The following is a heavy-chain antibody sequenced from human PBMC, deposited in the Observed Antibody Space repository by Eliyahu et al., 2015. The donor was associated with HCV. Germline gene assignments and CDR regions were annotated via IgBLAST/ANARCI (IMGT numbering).Heavy chain of an antibody. CDR3: ARALSYRHPMDF. D-gene: IGHD1-14*01. Sequence: EVQLVESGGGLVQPGGSLRLPCAASGFMLSTYSMNWVRXAPGKGLQWISYISGGSITIYYADSVKGRFTISRDNAKNSLFLQMNNLRAEDSAVYYCARALSYRHPMDFGGQGTLVTVSS. V-gene: IGHV3-48*01. J-gene: IGHJ4*02. CDR2: ISGGSITI. CDR1: GFMLSTYS.